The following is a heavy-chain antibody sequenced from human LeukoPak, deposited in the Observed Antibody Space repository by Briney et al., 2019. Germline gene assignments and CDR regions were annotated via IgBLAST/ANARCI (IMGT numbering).Heavy chain of an antibody. Sequence: GGSLRLSCVVSAFSISNNYMSWVRQAPGTGLQWVSMIYVDGKTKYADPVKGRFTIARDSSKNTMYLHMTSLREEDTGVYHCVRDRNEYSPGYLHYYYMDVWGKGTTVTVS. V-gene: IGHV3-66*01. CDR3: VRDRNEYSPGYLHYYYMDV. CDR2: IYVDGKT. J-gene: IGHJ6*03. CDR1: AFSISNNY. D-gene: IGHD4-11*01.